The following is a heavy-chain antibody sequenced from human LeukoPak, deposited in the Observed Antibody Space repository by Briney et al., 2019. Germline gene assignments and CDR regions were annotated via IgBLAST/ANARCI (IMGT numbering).Heavy chain of an antibody. CDR3: ARHGEGYDILTGYYDPFDY. CDR1: GGSISSYY. V-gene: IGHV4-59*05. Sequence: SETLSLTCTVSGGSISSYYWSWIRQPAGKGLEWIGSIYYSGSTYYNPSLKSRVTISVDTSKNQFSLKLSSVTAADTAVYYCARHGEGYDILTGYYDPFDYWGQGTLVTVSS. D-gene: IGHD3-9*01. CDR2: IYYSGST. J-gene: IGHJ4*02.